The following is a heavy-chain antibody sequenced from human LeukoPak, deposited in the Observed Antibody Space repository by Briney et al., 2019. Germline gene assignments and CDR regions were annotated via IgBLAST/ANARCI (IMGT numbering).Heavy chain of an antibody. CDR1: GFTFSSYA. CDR2: ISYDGSNK. CDR3: ARGGDDTAMVIDY. J-gene: IGHJ4*02. Sequence: GGSLRLSCAASGFTFSSYAMHWVRQAPGKRLEWVAVISYDGSNKYYADSVKGRFTISRDNSKNTLYLQMNSLRAEDTAVYYCARGGDDTAMVIDYWGQGTLVTVSS. V-gene: IGHV3-30*04. D-gene: IGHD5-18*01.